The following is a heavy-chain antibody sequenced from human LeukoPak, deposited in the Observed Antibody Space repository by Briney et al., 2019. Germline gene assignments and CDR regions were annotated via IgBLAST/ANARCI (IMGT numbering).Heavy chain of an antibody. CDR2: VTPNSGNA. J-gene: IGHJ5*02. CDR3: ARLGSSWYGGVDP. CDR1: GYTFTGYD. Sequence: ASVTVSCTASGYTFTGYDINWVRQATGQGLEWMGWVTPNSGNARYAQKFQGRVTMTRNTSISTAYMELSSQRLEDTAVYFCARLGSSWYGGVDPWGQGTLVTVSS. V-gene: IGHV1-8*01. D-gene: IGHD6-13*01.